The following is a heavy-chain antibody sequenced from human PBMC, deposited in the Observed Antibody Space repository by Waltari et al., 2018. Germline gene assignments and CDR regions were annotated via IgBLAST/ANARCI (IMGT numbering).Heavy chain of an antibody. CDR2: INQEGSEK. CDR3: TRGGDDSSWYWRN. Sequence: EVQLVESGGGLVQPGGSLRLSCPASGFTFSHNWMTWVRQAPGKGLEWGANINQEGSEKYSVESVKGRFTSSRDNAKNSLYLQLNSLRADDTAVYYCTRGGDDSSWYWRNWGQGTLVTVSS. J-gene: IGHJ4*02. V-gene: IGHV3-7*01. CDR1: GFTFSHNW. D-gene: IGHD6-13*01.